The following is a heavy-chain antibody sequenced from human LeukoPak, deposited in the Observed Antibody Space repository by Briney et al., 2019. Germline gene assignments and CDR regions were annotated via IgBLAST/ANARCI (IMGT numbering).Heavy chain of an antibody. CDR1: GHTFTTYY. Sequence: EASVKVSCKASGHTFTTYYVHLVRQAPGQGLEWMGVINPSGDGTNYPQRFQDRVTLTKDTSTNTVYMELSSLRSEDTAIYYCAKETPNTGWFDPWGRGTLVTVSS. J-gene: IGHJ5*02. CDR3: AKETPNTGWFDP. CDR2: INPSGDGT. V-gene: IGHV1-46*01. D-gene: IGHD1-14*01.